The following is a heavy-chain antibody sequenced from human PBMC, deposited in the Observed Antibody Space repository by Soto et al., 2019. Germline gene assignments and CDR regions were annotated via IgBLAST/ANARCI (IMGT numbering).Heavy chain of an antibody. V-gene: IGHV3-23*01. Sequence: GGSLRLSCAASGFTFSSYAMSWVRQAPGKGLEWVSAISGSGGSTYYADSVKGRFTISRDNSKNTLYLQMNSLRAEDTAVYYCAKGPLQEVEGLIFFDYWGQGTMVTVSS. D-gene: IGHD3-3*01. CDR2: ISGSGGST. CDR3: AKGPLQEVEGLIFFDY. CDR1: GFTFSSYA. J-gene: IGHJ4*02.